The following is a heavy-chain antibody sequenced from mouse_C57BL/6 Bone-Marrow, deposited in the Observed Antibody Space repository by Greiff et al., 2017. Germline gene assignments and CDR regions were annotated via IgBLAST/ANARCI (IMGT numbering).Heavy chain of an antibody. CDR1: GFTFSDYY. V-gene: IGHV5-12*01. Sequence: VKLMESGGGLVQPGGSLKLSCAASGFTFSDYYMYWVRQTPEKRLEWVAYISNGGGSTYYPDTVKGRFTISRDNAKNTLYLQMSRLKSEDTAMYYCARQGPHAMDYGGQGTSVTVSA. CDR2: ISNGGGST. CDR3: ARQGPHAMDY. J-gene: IGHJ4*01.